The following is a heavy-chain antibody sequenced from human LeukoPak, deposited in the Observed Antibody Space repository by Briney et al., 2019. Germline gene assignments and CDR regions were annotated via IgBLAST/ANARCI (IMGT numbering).Heavy chain of an antibody. J-gene: IGHJ6*04. CDR2: IYYSGST. D-gene: IGHD6-13*01. CDR1: GGPISSGDYY. CDR3: ARARSAGNIYYYGMDV. Sequence: SQTLSLTCTVSGGPISSGDYYWSWIRQPPGKGLEWIGYIYYSGSTYYNPSLKSRVTISVDTSKNQFSLKLSSVTAADTAVYYCARARSAGNIYYYGMDVWGKGTTVTVSS. V-gene: IGHV4-30-4*01.